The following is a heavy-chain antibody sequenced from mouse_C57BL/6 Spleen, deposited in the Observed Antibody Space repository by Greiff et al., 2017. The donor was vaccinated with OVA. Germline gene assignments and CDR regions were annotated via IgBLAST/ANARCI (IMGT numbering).Heavy chain of an antibody. CDR2: IRLKSDNYAT. CDR1: GFTFSNYW. V-gene: IGHV6-3*01. CDR3: TGGLYDYGPWFAY. Sequence: EVKVVESGGGLVQPGGSMKLSCVASGFTFSNYWMNWVRQSPEKGLEWVAQIRLKSDNYATHYAESVKGRFTISRDDSKSSVYLQMNNLRAEDTGIYYCTGGLYDYGPWFAYWGQGTLVTVSA. J-gene: IGHJ3*01. D-gene: IGHD2-4*01.